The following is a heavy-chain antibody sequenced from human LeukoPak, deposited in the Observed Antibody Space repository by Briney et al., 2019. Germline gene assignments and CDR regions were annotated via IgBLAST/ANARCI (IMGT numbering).Heavy chain of an antibody. V-gene: IGHV4-38-2*01. CDR1: GYSLGSGFY. Sequence: SETLSLTCAVSGYSLGSGFYCGWVRDPPGRGLEWIGNMYHTGTIYYNPSLRSRLTISEDTSKSHFSLTVDSVTAADTAVYYCATGRYSGSVDYWGQGILVTVSS. CDR2: MYHTGTI. J-gene: IGHJ4*02. D-gene: IGHD1-26*01. CDR3: ATGRYSGSVDY.